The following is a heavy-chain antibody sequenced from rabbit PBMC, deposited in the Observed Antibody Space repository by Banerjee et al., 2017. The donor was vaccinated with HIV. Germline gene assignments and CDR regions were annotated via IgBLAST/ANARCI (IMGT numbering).Heavy chain of an antibody. V-gene: IGHV1S45*01. Sequence: QEQLEESGGDLVKPGAFLTLTCTASGFSFSSSYYMCWVRQAPGKGLEWIACINTSSGNTVYATWAKGRFTISRTSSTTVALQMTSLTAADTATYFCARISGWGGDLWGQGTLVTVS. CDR3: ARISGWGGDL. J-gene: IGHJ3*01. CDR1: GFSFSSSYY. CDR2: INTSSGNT. D-gene: IGHD4-1*01.